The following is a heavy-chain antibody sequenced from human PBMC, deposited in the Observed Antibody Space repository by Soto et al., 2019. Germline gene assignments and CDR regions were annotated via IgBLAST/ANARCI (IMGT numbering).Heavy chain of an antibody. CDR3: ATSGYSSGWYGGYFDY. V-gene: IGHV5-10-1*01. CDR1: GYSFTSYW. Sequence: PGESLKISCKGSGYSFTSYWTSWVRQMPGKGLEWMGRIDPSDSYTNYSPSFQGHVTISADKSISTAYLQWSSLKASDTAMYYCATSGYSSGWYGGYFDYWGQGTLVTVS. D-gene: IGHD6-19*01. CDR2: IDPSDSYT. J-gene: IGHJ4*02.